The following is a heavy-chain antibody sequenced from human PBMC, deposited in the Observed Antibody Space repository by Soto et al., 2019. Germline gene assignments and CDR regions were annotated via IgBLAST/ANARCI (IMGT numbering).Heavy chain of an antibody. CDR2: ISSTTNYI. V-gene: IGHV3-21*06. Sequence: GGSLRLSCAASGFTFTRYSMNWVRQAPGKGLEWVSSISSTTNYIYYGDSMKGRFTISRDNAKNSLYLEMNSLRAEDTAVYYCARESEDLTSNFDYWGQGTPVTVSS. CDR1: GFTFTRYS. J-gene: IGHJ4*02. CDR3: ARESEDLTSNFDY.